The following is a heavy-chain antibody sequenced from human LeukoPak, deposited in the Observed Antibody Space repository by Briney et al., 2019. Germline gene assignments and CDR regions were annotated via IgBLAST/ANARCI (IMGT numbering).Heavy chain of an antibody. J-gene: IGHJ6*03. Sequence: SETLSLTCTVSGGSISTYYWSWFRQPPGKGLEWIGYIYYSGYTNYNPSLKSRVTISVDTSKNQFSLKLSSVTAADTAVYYCARGVREKNRGFLLYYYYYYMDVWGKGTTVAISS. D-gene: IGHD3-10*01. CDR3: ARGVREKNRGFLLYYYYYYMDV. V-gene: IGHV4-59*01. CDR1: GGSISTYY. CDR2: IYYSGYT.